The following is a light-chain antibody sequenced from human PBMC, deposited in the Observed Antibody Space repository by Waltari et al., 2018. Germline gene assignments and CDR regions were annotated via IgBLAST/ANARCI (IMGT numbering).Light chain of an antibody. CDR3: QHYLRLPAT. CDR1: KSVSRS. CDR2: VAS. V-gene: IGKV3-20*01. Sequence: EIVLTQSPGTLSLSPGERATLSCRASKSVSRSLAWYQQKPGQAPRLRIYVASNRATGIPDRFSGSGSGTDFSLTISSLEPEDFAVYYCQHYLRLPATFGQGTKVEIK. J-gene: IGKJ1*01.